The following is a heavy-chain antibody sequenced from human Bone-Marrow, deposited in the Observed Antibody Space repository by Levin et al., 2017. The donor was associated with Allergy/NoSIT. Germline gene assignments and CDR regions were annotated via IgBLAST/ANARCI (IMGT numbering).Heavy chain of an antibody. J-gene: IGHJ3*02. V-gene: IGHV1-69*13. CDR2: IIPIFGTT. CDR3: ARGPHIVAGDRAFDI. Sequence: SVKVSCKASGGTFSNFGITWVRRAPGQGLECMGGIIPIFGTTNYAQKFQGRLTITADESTSTAYMELSSLRSEDTAVYYCARGPHIVAGDRAFDIWGQGTVVTVSS. CDR1: GGTFSNFG. D-gene: IGHD5-12*01.